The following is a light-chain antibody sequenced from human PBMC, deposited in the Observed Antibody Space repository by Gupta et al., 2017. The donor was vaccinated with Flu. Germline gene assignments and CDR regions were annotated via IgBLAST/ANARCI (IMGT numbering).Light chain of an antibody. CDR3: QQSYGAPQA. V-gene: IGKV1-39*01. CDR1: QSTIRY. Sequence: SPSSLSASVGDRVTITCRATQSTIRYLNWYQQHPGRAPKLLIYGASNLQSGVPPRFSGRGSGTDFTLTISSLQPEDFATYYCQQSYGAPQAFGQGTKVEI. CDR2: GAS. J-gene: IGKJ1*01.